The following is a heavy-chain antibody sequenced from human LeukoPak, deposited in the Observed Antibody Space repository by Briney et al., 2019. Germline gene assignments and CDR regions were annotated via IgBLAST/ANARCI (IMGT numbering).Heavy chain of an antibody. J-gene: IGHJ5*02. CDR2: IGTAGDT. CDR1: GFTFSSYD. Sequence: GGSLRLSCAASGFTFSSYDMHWVRQATGKGLECVSAIGTAGDTYYPGSVKGRFTISRENAKNSLYLQMNSLRAGDTAVYYCARHKYYYDSSGYFYWFAPWGQGTLVTVSS. D-gene: IGHD3-22*01. CDR3: ARHKYYYDSSGYFYWFAP. V-gene: IGHV3-13*01.